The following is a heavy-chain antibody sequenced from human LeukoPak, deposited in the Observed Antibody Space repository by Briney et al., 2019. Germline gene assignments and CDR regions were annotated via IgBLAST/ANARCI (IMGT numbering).Heavy chain of an antibody. CDR1: GYSFTSYW. V-gene: IGHV5-51*01. Sequence: GESLKISCKGSGYSFTSYWIGWVRQMPGKGLEWMGITYPGDSDTRYSPSFQGQVTISADKSISTAYLQWSSLKASDTAMHYCARLPQLDYDSREVYFDYWGQGTLVTVSS. J-gene: IGHJ4*02. D-gene: IGHD3-22*01. CDR3: ARLPQLDYDSREVYFDY. CDR2: TYPGDSDT.